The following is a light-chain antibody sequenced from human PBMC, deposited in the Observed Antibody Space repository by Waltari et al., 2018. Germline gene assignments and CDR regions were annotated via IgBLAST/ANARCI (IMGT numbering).Light chain of an antibody. CDR3: QHLNSYPIT. CDR1: HGITNY. CDR2: AAS. J-gene: IGKJ5*01. V-gene: IGKV1-9*01. Sequence: DIQLTQSPSFLSASVGDRVTITCRASHGITNYLAWYQQKPGKAPKLLIYAASALQSGVPSTFSGSGSGTEFTLTISSLQPEDFATYYCQHLNSYPITFGQGTRLEMK.